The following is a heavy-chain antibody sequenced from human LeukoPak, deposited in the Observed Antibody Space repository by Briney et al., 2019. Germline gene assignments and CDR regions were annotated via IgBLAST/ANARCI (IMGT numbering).Heavy chain of an antibody. Sequence: ASVKVSCKASGYTFTSYGISWVRQAPGQGLEWMGWISAYNGNTNYAQKLQGRVTMTTDTSTSTAYMELRSLRSDDTAVYYCARGGSGYDWVWTFDYWGQGTLVTVSS. J-gene: IGHJ4*02. CDR3: ARGGSGYDWVWTFDY. CDR1: GYTFTSYG. CDR2: ISAYNGNT. D-gene: IGHD5-12*01. V-gene: IGHV1-18*01.